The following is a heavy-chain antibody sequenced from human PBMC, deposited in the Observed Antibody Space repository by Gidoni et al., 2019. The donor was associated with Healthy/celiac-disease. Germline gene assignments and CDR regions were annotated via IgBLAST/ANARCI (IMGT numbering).Heavy chain of an antibody. CDR3: ARLDNYYYYYGMDV. CDR2: ISSRGSTI. J-gene: IGHJ6*02. CDR1: GFTFSSYE. V-gene: IGHV3-48*03. Sequence: EVQLVASGGGFVQPGGSLRLSCAASGFTFSSYEMNWVRQAPGKGLEWVSYISSRGSTIYYADSVKGRFTISRDNAKNSLDLQMNSLRAEDTAVYYCARLDNYYYYYGMDVWGQGTTVTVSS.